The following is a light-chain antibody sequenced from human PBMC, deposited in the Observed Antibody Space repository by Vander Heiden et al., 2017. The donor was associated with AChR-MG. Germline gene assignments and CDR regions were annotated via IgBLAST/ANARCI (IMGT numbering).Light chain of an antibody. J-gene: IGKJ3*01. CDR3: QHISDFPLYT. CDR2: AAS. Sequence: DIQLTHSPSFLSASVGDRVTITCRASQGITNYLAWYQQRPGKAPKLLIFAASTLQSGVPSRFSGSGSGTEFTLTIGSLQPEDFATYYCQHISDFPLYTFGHGTKVDVK. CDR1: QGITNY. V-gene: IGKV1-9*01.